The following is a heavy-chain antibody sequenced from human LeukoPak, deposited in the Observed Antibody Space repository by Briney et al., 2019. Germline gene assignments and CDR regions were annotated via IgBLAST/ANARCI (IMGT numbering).Heavy chain of an antibody. D-gene: IGHD2-2*01. CDR3: ARVLPVASRDY. CDR2: IKQDGSDK. J-gene: IGHJ4*02. Sequence: PGGSLRLSCAASGFTFSTYWMSWVRQAPGKGLEWVANIKQDGSDKFYVDSVKGRFIISRDNAKNSMYLQMSSLRAEDTAIYYCARVLPVASRDYWGQGTLVTVSS. CDR1: GFTFSTYW. V-gene: IGHV3-7*01.